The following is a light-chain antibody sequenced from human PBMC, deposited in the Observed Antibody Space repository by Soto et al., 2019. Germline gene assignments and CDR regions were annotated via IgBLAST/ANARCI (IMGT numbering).Light chain of an antibody. CDR3: CSYAGSNTFVV. V-gene: IGLV2-23*03. CDR2: EGS. Sequence: QSALTKPASVSGSPGQSITISCTGTNSDVGSYNLVSWYQHHPGKAPKLMIYEGSKRPSGVSDRFSGSKSGNAASLTISGLQAEDEADYYCCSYAGSNTFVVFGGGTQLTVL. J-gene: IGLJ2*01. CDR1: NSDVGSYNL.